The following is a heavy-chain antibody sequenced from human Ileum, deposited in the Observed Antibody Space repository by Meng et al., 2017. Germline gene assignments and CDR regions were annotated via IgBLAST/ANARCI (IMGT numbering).Heavy chain of an antibody. J-gene: IGHJ4*02. CDR3: AREGSRFGADY. D-gene: IGHD3-10*01. V-gene: IGHV4-34*02. CDR1: GASFTGYS. CDR2: VNHDGGT. Sequence: QVQVQQGGAGLLKPSETLSLACTVYGASFTGYSWTWIRQSPGKGLEWIGEVNHDGGTNYSPSLKSRVIISIDTSKNQFSLKLTAVTATDAAVYYCAREGSRFGADYWGQGTLVTVSS.